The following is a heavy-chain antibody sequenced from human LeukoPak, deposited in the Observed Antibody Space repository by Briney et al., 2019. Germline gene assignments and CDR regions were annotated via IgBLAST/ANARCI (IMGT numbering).Heavy chain of an antibody. J-gene: IGHJ5*02. V-gene: IGHV1-8*01. CDR1: GYTFTSYD. CDR2: MNPNSGNT. CDR3: ARIVVVPAAINSRYHNNWFDP. D-gene: IGHD2-2*02. Sequence: GASVKVPCKASGYTFTSYDINWVRQATGQGLEWMGWMNPNSGNTGYAQKFQGRVTMTRNTSISTAYMELSSLRSEDTAVYYCARIVVVPAAINSRYHNNWFDPWGQGTLVTVSS.